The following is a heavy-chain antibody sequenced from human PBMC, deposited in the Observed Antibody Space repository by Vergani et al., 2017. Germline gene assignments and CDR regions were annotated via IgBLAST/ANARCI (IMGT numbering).Heavy chain of an antibody. J-gene: IGHJ5*02. Sequence: QVQLQESGPGLVKPSQTLSLTCPVSGGSISSGDYYWSWIRQPPGKGLEWIGYIYYSGSTYYNPSLKSRVTISVDTSKNQFSLKLSSVTAADTAVYYCARDLTGVVSDYVGWFDPWGQGTLVTVSS. CDR3: ARDLTGVVSDYVGWFDP. CDR2: IYYSGST. CDR1: GGSISSGDYY. V-gene: IGHV4-30-4*01. D-gene: IGHD3-9*01.